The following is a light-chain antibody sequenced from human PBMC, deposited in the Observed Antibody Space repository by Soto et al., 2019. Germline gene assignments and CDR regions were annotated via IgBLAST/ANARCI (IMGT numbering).Light chain of an antibody. CDR3: QQYDSYSSGP. CDR2: DAS. Sequence: DIHMTQSPSSLSASVVYRVTITFRSSQSISSYLNWYQQKPGKAPKLLIFDASSLKTGVPSRFSGSGSGTEFTLTISNLQPDDFATYYCQQYDSYSSGPFGQGTKVDIK. J-gene: IGKJ1*01. V-gene: IGKV1-5*01. CDR1: QSISSY.